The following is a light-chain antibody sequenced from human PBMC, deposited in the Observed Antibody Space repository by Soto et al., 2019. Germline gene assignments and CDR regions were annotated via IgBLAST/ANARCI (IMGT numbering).Light chain of an antibody. CDR2: AAS. Sequence: DIKMSQSPSTLSASVGDRVTISCRASQDISSSLNWYQHKSGKAPKLLIYAASGLHSGVPSRFSGSGSGTDFTLTISSLQPEDFATYYCQQSYVTPWTFGQRTNVDI. CDR3: QQSYVTPWT. CDR1: QDISSS. V-gene: IGKV1-39*01. J-gene: IGKJ1*01.